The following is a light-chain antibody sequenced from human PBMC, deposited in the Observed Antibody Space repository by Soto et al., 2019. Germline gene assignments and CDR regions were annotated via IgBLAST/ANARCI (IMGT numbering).Light chain of an antibody. V-gene: IGLV2-14*01. CDR1: SSDVGGYNY. CDR2: DVS. Sequence: QSALTQPASVSGSPGQSITISCTGTSSDVGGYNYVSWYQQHPGKAPKLMIYDVSNRPSGVSNRFSGSKSGNTASLTISGLQAEAAAHYSCSSYTSTSLNVFEPGTKVTVL. J-gene: IGLJ1*01. CDR3: SSYTSTSLNV.